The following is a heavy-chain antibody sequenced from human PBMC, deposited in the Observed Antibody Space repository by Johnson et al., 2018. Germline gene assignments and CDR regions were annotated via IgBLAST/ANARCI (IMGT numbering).Heavy chain of an antibody. Sequence: EVQLLETGGGLVQPGGSLRLSCAASGFTFSTYWMTWVRQAPGKGLEWVANIKQEGNEKYYVDSVKGRFTISRDNAKNSVYLQMNSLRAEDTAVYYCARGLLWFGDPRYLYYMDVWGKGTSVTVSS. CDR2: IKQEGNEK. J-gene: IGHJ6*03. CDR3: ARGLLWFGDPRYLYYMDV. V-gene: IGHV3-7*04. D-gene: IGHD3-10*01. CDR1: GFTFSTYW.